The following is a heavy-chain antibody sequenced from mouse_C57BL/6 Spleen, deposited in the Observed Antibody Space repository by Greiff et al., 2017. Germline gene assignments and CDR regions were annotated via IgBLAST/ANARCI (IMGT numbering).Heavy chain of an antibody. Sequence: DVMLVESGGDLVKPGGSLKLSCAASGFTFSSYGMSWVRQTPDKRLEWVATISSGGSYTYYPDSVKGRFTISRDNAKNTLYLQLSSLKSEDTAMYYCASLDSSGYCDYWGQGTTLTVSS. CDR1: GFTFSSYG. D-gene: IGHD3-2*02. CDR2: ISSGGSYT. CDR3: ASLDSSGYCDY. V-gene: IGHV5-6*02. J-gene: IGHJ2*01.